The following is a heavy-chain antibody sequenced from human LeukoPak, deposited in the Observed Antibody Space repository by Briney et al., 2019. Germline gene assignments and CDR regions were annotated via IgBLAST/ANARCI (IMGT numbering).Heavy chain of an antibody. J-gene: IGHJ4*02. Sequence: SETLSLTCTVSGGSISSGGYYWSWIRQPPGKGLEWIGYIYHSGSTYYNPSLKSRVTISVDRSKNQFSLKLSSVTAADTAVYYCGTNSFGLWCGYEYFDYWGQGTLVTVSS. CDR3: GTNSFGLWCGYEYFDY. D-gene: IGHD3-3*01. CDR1: GGSISSGGYY. V-gene: IGHV4-30-2*01. CDR2: IYHSGST.